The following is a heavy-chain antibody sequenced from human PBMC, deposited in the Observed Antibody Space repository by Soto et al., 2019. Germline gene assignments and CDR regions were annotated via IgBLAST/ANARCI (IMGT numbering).Heavy chain of an antibody. J-gene: IGHJ6*02. CDR1: GGSFSGYY. V-gene: IGHV4-34*01. CDR2: INHSGST. CDR3: ARAPFYYYGSGSFYYYYGMDV. D-gene: IGHD3-10*01. Sequence: SETLSLSCAVFGGSFSGYYWSWIRQPPGKGLEWIGEINHSGSTNYNPSLKSRVTISVDTSKNQFSLKLSSVTAADTAVYYCARAPFYYYGSGSFYYYYGMDVWGQGTTVTVSS.